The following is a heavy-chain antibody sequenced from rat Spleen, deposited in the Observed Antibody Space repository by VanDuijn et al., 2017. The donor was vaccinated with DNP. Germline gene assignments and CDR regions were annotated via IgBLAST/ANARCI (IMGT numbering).Heavy chain of an antibody. Sequence: EVQLVETGGGLVQPGRSLKLSCVASGFTFSGYWMYWIRQTPGKGLEWVASINTDGDTTYYPDSVKGRFTVSRDNAENTVCLQMNSLRSEDTATYYCAKDRTGGFAMDAWGQGVMVTVSS. V-gene: IGHV5-58*01. CDR2: INTDGDTT. D-gene: IGHD1-3*01. CDR3: AKDRTGGFAMDA. CDR1: GFTFSGYW. J-gene: IGHJ2*01.